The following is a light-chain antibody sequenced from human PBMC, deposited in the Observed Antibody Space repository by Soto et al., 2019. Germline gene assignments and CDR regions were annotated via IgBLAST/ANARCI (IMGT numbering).Light chain of an antibody. Sequence: DIRMNQSPSSLSASVGDRITIPCRASQTIGSYLYWYQQKPGKAPKFLIYKASSLESGVPSRFSGSGPGTEFTLTISSLQPDDFATYYCQQYNSYSEAFGQGTLLEIK. V-gene: IGKV1-5*03. J-gene: IGKJ5*01. CDR3: QQYNSYSEA. CDR2: KAS. CDR1: QTIGSY.